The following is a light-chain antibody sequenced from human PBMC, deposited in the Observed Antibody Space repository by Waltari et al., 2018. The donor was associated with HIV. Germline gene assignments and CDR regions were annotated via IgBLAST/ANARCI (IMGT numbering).Light chain of an antibody. J-gene: IGLJ3*02. CDR3: AAWDDSLSGHWV. CDR2: RNN. V-gene: IGLV1-47*01. Sequence: QSVLTQPPSASGTPGQRVTISCSGSSSNIGSNFLYWYQQLPGTAPKLLIYRNNQRPSGVPDRFSGSKSGTSASLAISGLRSEDEADYYCAAWDDSLSGHWVFGGGTKVTVL. CDR1: SSNIGSNF.